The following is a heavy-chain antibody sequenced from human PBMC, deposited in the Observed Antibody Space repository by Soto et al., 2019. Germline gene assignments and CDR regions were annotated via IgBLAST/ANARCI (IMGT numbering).Heavy chain of an antibody. CDR3: TGDILGTHMSSLDF. Sequence: EVKLVQSGAEVKKPGATVKISCKVYVYRFTDSYIHWIKQAPGKGLEWKGLVDPQNNNTDYGRTFQGRLTLTADKSTDTAFMELRNLRSEDTAAYYCTGDILGTHMSSLDFWGQGALVTVSS. V-gene: IGHV1-69-2*01. D-gene: IGHD3-3*02. J-gene: IGHJ4*02. CDR1: VYRFTDSY. CDR2: VDPQNNNT.